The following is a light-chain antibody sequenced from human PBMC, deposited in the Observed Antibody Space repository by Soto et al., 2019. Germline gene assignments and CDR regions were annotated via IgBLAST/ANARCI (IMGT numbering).Light chain of an antibody. V-gene: IGKV1D-16*01. CDR3: QQLFMYPPT. J-gene: IGKJ3*01. CDR2: AAS. Sequence: DIQMTQSPSTLSAAVGDRVTITCRASQVITTWVAWYQWKPGKAPKSLIHAASSLQSGVPSRFSGSGSGTDFTLTVSSLQPEDLATYYCQQLFMYPPTFGPGTKVDIK. CDR1: QVITTW.